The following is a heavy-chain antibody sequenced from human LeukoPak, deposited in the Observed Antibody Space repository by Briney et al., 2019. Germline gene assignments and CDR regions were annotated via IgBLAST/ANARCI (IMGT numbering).Heavy chain of an antibody. CDR3: ARDHTGYYGFWSGYYTVYYFGY. V-gene: IGHV3-7*01. CDR2: IKQDGSEK. CDR1: GFTFSSYA. J-gene: IGHJ4*02. Sequence: PGRSLRLSCAASGFTFSSYAMHWVRQAPGKGLEWVANIKQDGSEKYYVDSVKGRFTISRDNAKNSLYLQMNSLRAEDTAVYYCARDHTGYYGFWSGYYTVYYFGYWGQGTLVTVSS. D-gene: IGHD3-3*01.